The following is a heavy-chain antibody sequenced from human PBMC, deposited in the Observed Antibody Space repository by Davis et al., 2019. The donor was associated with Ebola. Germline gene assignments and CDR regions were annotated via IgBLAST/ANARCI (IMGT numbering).Heavy chain of an antibody. J-gene: IGHJ4*02. V-gene: IGHV3-30*04. CDR3: TQMMWAAAGTRYFDY. D-gene: IGHD6-13*01. Sequence: GESLKISCAASGFTFSSYAMHWVRQAPGKGLEWVTLISYDGSNKYYADSVKGRFTISRDNSKNTLYLQMNSLRAEDTAVYYCTQMMWAAAGTRYFDYWGQGTLVTVSS. CDR1: GFTFSSYA. CDR2: ISYDGSNK.